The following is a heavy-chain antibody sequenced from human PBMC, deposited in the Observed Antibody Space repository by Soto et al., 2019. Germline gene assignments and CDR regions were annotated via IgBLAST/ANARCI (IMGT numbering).Heavy chain of an antibody. V-gene: IGHV4-59*01. Sequence: SETLSLTCTVSGGSISSYYWSWIRQPPGKGLEWIGYIYYSGSTNYNPSLKSRVTISVDTSKNQFSLKLSSVTAADTAVYYCARDRAGVGAAADTGLVGYYYYYMDVWGKGTTVTRLL. J-gene: IGHJ6*03. CDR1: GGSISSYY. CDR2: IYYSGST. CDR3: ARDRAGVGAAADTGLVGYYYYYMDV. D-gene: IGHD6-13*01.